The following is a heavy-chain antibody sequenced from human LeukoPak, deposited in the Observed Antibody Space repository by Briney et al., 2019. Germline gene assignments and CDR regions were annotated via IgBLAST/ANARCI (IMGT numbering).Heavy chain of an antibody. Sequence: GGSLRLSCAASRFTFSTYWMHWVRQAPGKGLVWVSRINSDGSRTDYADSVKGRFTISRDNAKNTLYLQMSSLRDEDTALYFCARAGSYRFDYWGQGTLVTVSS. CDR2: INSDGSRT. D-gene: IGHD3-16*02. CDR1: RFTFSTYW. CDR3: ARAGSYRFDY. J-gene: IGHJ4*02. V-gene: IGHV3-74*01.